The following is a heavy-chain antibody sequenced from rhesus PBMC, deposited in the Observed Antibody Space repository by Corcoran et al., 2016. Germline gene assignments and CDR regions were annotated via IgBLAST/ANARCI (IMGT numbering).Heavy chain of an antibody. D-gene: IGHD3-22*01. CDR3: AIMDYGDY. CDR2: IGGSSGST. CDR1: GSSISSGYG. J-gene: IGHJ4*01. V-gene: IGHV4-127*01. Sequence: QVQLQESGPGLGKPSATLSLTCAVSGSSISSGYGWSWNRQPPGKGLEWIGDIGGSSGSTNYNPSLKRRVTISKDTSKNQFSRKLSSATAADTAVYFCAIMDYGDYWGQGVLVTVSS.